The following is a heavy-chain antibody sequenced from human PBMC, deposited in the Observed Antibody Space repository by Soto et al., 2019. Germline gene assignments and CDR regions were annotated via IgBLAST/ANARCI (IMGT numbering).Heavy chain of an antibody. CDR1: GFTFTSSA. CDR2: IVVGSGNT. D-gene: IGHD3-16*01. J-gene: IGHJ6*02. CDR3: AVGDPGDYSYGRDV. V-gene: IGHV1-58*01. Sequence: SVRVSCKASGFTFTSSAVQWVRQARGQRLEWIGWIVVGSGNTNYAQKFQERVTITRDMSTSTAYMELSSLRSEDTAVYYCAVGDPGDYSYGRDVGGLGTTDPVS.